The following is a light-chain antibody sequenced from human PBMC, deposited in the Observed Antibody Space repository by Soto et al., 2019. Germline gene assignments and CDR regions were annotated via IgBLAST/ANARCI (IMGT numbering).Light chain of an antibody. CDR3: QQYFANPLT. J-gene: IGKJ4*01. Sequence: IGLTQSPYSLAVSLCERHTLNYKSSQTGFYSPNNETSLAWYQQKLGQAPKLLIYWASARESGVPDRFSGSGSETNFTLTISSLQAEDVAVYYCQQYFANPLTFGGGTMVDI. CDR1: QTGFYSPNNETS. V-gene: IGKV4-1*01. CDR2: WAS.